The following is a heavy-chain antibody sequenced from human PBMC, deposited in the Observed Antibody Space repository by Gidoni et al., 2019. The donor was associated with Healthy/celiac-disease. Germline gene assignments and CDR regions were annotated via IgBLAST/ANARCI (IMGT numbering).Heavy chain of an antibody. D-gene: IGHD1-1*01. CDR1: GYSFTSYW. J-gene: IGHJ6*04. Sequence: EVQLVQSGAEVKKPGESLKISCKGSGYSFTSYWIGWVRQMPGKGLGWMGIIYPGDSETRYSPSFKGRVTISAEKPISPAYLQGGSLKASDTAMYYCARHNGTPERLYYGMDVWGKGTTVTVSS. V-gene: IGHV5-51*01. CDR2: IYPGDSET. CDR3: ARHNGTPERLYYGMDV.